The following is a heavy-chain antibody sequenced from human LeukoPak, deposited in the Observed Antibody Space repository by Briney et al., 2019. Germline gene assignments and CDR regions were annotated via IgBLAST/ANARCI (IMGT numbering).Heavy chain of an antibody. D-gene: IGHD2/OR15-2a*01. V-gene: IGHV3-21*01. CDR3: ARGSFASWNYYYYYMDV. CDR2: ISSSSSYI. CDR1: GFTFSSYS. J-gene: IGHJ6*03. Sequence: PGGSLRLSCAASGFTFSSYSMNWVRQAPGKGLEWVSSISSSSSYIYYADSVKGRFTISRDNAKNSLYLQMNSLRAEDTAVYYCARGSFASWNYYYYYMDVWGEGTTVTVSS.